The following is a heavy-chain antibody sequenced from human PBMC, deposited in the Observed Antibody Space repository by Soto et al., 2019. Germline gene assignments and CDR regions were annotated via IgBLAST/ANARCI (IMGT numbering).Heavy chain of an antibody. D-gene: IGHD6-13*01. J-gene: IGHJ4*02. CDR3: ARKTSIAAAGGVSYYFDY. V-gene: IGHV4-34*01. Sequence: SETLSLTCAVYGGSFSGYYWSWIRQPPGKGLEWIGEINHSGSTNYNPSLKSRVTISVDTSKNQFSLKLSSVTAADTAVYYCARKTSIAAAGGVSYYFDYWGQGTLVTV. CDR1: GGSFSGYY. CDR2: INHSGST.